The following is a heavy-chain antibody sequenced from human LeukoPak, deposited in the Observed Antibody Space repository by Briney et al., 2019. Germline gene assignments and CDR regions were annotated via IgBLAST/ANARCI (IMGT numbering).Heavy chain of an antibody. D-gene: IGHD3-10*01. Sequence: GASVKVSCKASGNTFTSYYMHWVRRAPGQGLEWMGIINPSGGSTSYAQKFQGRVTMTRDTSTSTVYMELSSLRSEDTAVYYCARERAPGGYLDYWGQGTLVTVSS. CDR3: ARERAPGGYLDY. V-gene: IGHV1-46*01. CDR1: GNTFTSYY. J-gene: IGHJ4*02. CDR2: INPSGGST.